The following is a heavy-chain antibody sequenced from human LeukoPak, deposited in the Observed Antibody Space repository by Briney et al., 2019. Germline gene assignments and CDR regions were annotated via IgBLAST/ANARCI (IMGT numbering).Heavy chain of an antibody. CDR2: IYYSGST. CDR3: ARLYSSGWYVDY. Sequence: SETLSLTCTVSGGSISSYYWSWIRQPPGKGLEWIGYIYYSGSTNYNPSLKSRVTISVDTSKNQLSLKLSSVTAADTAVYYCARLYSSGWYVDYWGQGTLVTVSS. V-gene: IGHV4-59*01. CDR1: GGSISSYY. J-gene: IGHJ4*02. D-gene: IGHD6-19*01.